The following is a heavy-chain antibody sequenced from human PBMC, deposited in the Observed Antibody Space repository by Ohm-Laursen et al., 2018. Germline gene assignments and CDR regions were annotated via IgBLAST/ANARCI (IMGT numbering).Heavy chain of an antibody. J-gene: IGHJ4*02. CDR1: GFTFSNAW. CDR3: TTEMSSTGMITFGGVIVPRNFDY. Sequence: GSLRLSCSASGFTFSNAWMSWVRQAPGKGLEWVGRIKSKTDGGTTDYAAPVKGRFTISRDDSKNTLYLQMNSLKTEDTAVYYCTTEMSSTGMITFGGVIVPRNFDYWGQGTLVTVSS. CDR2: IKSKTDGGTT. D-gene: IGHD3-16*02. V-gene: IGHV3-15*01.